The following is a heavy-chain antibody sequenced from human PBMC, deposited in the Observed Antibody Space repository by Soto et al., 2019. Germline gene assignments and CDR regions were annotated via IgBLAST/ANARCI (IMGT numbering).Heavy chain of an antibody. J-gene: IGHJ5*02. Sequence: ASVKVSCKASGYTFTSYGISWVRQAPGQGLEWMGWISAYNGNTNYAQKLQGRVTMTTDTSTSTAYMELRSLRSDDTAVYYCARFVAEAGRGGWFDPSGQGTLATVSS. V-gene: IGHV1-18*04. CDR1: GYTFTSYG. D-gene: IGHD6-13*01. CDR2: ISAYNGNT. CDR3: ARFVAEAGRGGWFDP.